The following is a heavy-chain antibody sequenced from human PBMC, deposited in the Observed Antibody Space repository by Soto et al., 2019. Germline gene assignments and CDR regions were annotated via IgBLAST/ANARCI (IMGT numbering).Heavy chain of an antibody. D-gene: IGHD2-15*01. CDR2: ISSSSSYI. CDR1: GFTFSSYS. CDR3: ARSLYCSGGSCSHYYYYGMGV. J-gene: IGHJ6*02. V-gene: IGHV3-21*01. Sequence: PGGSLRLSCAASGFTFSSYSMNWVRQAPGKGLEWVSSISSSSSYIYYADSVKGRFTISRDNAKNSLYLQMNSLRAEDTAVYYCARSLYCSGGSCSHYYYYGMGVWGQGTTVTVSS.